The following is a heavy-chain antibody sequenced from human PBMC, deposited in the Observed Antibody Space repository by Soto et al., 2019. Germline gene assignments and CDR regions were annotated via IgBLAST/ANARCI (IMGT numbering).Heavy chain of an antibody. CDR2: ISGSGGST. CDR3: AKDRGGPRYPTYGMDV. Sequence: EVQLLESGGGLVQPGGSLRLSCAASGFTFSSYAMSWVRQAPGKGLEWVSAISGSGGSTYYADSVKGRFTISRDNSKNTLYLQMNSLRAEDTAVYYCAKDRGGPRYPTYGMDVWGQGTTVTVSS. V-gene: IGHV3-23*01. D-gene: IGHD1-26*01. CDR1: GFTFSSYA. J-gene: IGHJ6*02.